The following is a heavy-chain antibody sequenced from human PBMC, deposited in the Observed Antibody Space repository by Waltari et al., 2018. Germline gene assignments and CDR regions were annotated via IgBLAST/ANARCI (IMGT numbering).Heavy chain of an antibody. CDR2: ISGSSGST. Sequence: QVQLQESGPGLVKPSETLSLTCAVSGGSISRSNWWSWIRQPPGKGLEWIGYISGSSGSTYYNPSRKSRVTISTDTSKNQFSLKLSSVTAADTAVYYCARVPIAAGRYNRFDVWGPGVLVTVSS. CDR1: GGSISRSNW. V-gene: IGHV4-4*02. J-gene: IGHJ5*02. D-gene: IGHD6-6*01. CDR3: ARVPIAAGRYNRFDV.